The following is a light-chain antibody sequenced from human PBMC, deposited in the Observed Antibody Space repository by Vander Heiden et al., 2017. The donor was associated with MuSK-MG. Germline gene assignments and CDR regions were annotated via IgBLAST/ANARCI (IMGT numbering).Light chain of an antibody. CDR3: QQCDSTRIT. J-gene: IGKJ5*01. V-gene: IGKV1-39*01. CDR2: AAS. Sequence: DIQMTQSPSSLSASVGDRVTITCRASQSISSYLNWYQQKPGKAPKLLIYAASSLQSGVPSRFSDSGSGTDFTLTISRLQPEDFATYYCQQCDSTRITFGPGTLMXIK. CDR1: QSISSY.